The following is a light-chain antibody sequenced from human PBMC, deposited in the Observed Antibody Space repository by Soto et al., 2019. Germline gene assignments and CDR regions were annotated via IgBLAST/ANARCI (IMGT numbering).Light chain of an antibody. J-gene: IGKJ2*01. Sequence: EIVLTQSPGTLSLSPGESATLSCRASRSVSGNFLAWYQHKPGQAPRLLIYGASSRATGVPATFSAWGSGTDFTLTISRLEPEDFAFYYCQQYGSSPYTFGQGTKVEIK. CDR3: QQYGSSPYT. CDR1: RSVSGNF. CDR2: GAS. V-gene: IGKV3-20*01.